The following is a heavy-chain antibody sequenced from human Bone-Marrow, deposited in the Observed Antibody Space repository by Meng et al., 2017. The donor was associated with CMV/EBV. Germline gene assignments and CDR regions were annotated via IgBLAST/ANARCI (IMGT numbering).Heavy chain of an antibody. Sequence: LRLSCTVSGGSISIGDYYWSWIRQPPGKGLEWIGYIYNIGSTYYNPSLKSRLIISVDTSKNQFSLTLSSVTAADTAVYYCARDTGAFDYWGQGTRVTVSS. CDR2: IYNIGST. D-gene: IGHD4-17*01. CDR1: GGSISIGDYY. V-gene: IGHV4-30-4*08. J-gene: IGHJ4*02. CDR3: ARDTGAFDY.